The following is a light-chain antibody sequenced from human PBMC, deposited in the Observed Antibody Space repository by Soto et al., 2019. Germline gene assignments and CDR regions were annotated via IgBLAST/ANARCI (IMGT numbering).Light chain of an antibody. CDR3: QQSYNSPRT. CDR1: QSISTY. CDR2: AAS. J-gene: IGKJ1*01. V-gene: IGKV1-39*01. Sequence: DIQMTQSPSSLSAFVRDSVTLTCRASQSISTYLNWYQQKPGKAPKLLISAASSLQSGVPSRFSGSGAGTDFTLTISSLQSEDFATSYCQQSYNSPRTFGQGTKVEIK.